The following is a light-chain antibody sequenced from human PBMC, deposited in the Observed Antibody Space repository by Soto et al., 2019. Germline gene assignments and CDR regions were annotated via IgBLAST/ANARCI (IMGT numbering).Light chain of an antibody. Sequence: QSMLTQPPSVSGAPGQRVTISCTGSSSNIGAGYDVNWYQQLPETAPKLLIFGDSNRPSGVPDRFSGSKSGTSASLVITGLQADDEADYHCQSNDNGLSASDVFGIATKVTVL. CDR2: GDS. CDR1: SSNIGAGYD. J-gene: IGLJ1*01. CDR3: QSNDNGLSASDV. V-gene: IGLV1-40*01.